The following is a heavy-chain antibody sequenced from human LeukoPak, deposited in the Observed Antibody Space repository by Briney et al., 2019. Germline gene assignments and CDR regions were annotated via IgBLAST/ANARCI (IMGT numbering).Heavy chain of an antibody. D-gene: IGHD5-24*01. CDR1: GYTFSAYG. V-gene: IGHV1-18*01. CDR2: ISDYNGNT. CDR3: ARVPRDGYNFSFDY. J-gene: IGHJ4*02. Sequence: ASVKVSCKASGYTFSAYGISWVRQAPGQGLEWMGWISDYNGNTNYAQRFQGRVTMTRDTSTSTVYMELSSLRSEDTAVYYCARVPRDGYNFSFDYWGQGTLVTVSS.